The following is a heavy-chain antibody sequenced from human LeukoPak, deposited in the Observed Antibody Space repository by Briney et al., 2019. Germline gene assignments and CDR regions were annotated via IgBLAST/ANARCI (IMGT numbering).Heavy chain of an antibody. CDR1: GFTFSSYW. Sequence: GGSLRLSCAASGFTFSSYWMHWVRQAPGKGLVWVSRINSDGSSTSYADSVKGRFTISRDNAKNTLYLQMNSLRAEDTAVYYCARHYDSSGYYYPSLGYWGQGTLVTVSS. J-gene: IGHJ4*02. CDR2: INSDGSST. CDR3: ARHYDSSGYYYPSLGY. D-gene: IGHD3-22*01. V-gene: IGHV3-74*01.